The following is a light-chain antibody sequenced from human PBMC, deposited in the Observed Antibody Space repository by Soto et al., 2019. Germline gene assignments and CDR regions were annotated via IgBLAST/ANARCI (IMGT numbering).Light chain of an antibody. CDR1: QSVSSSY. Sequence: EIVLTQSPGTLSLSPGERATLSCRASQSVSSSYLAWYQQKPGQAPRLLIYGASSRATGIPDRFSGSGSGTDFTLTISRLEPDDLGTYYCQQYNNYFWAFGQGTRVEIK. J-gene: IGKJ1*01. V-gene: IGKV3-20*01. CDR3: QQYNNYFWA. CDR2: GAS.